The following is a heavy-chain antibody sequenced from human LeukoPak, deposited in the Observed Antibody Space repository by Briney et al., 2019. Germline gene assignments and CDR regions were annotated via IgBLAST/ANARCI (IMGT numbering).Heavy chain of an antibody. CDR2: ISGSPVST. CDR3: ARRPPTVSYYFDY. CDR1: GFTFAGYA. J-gene: IGHJ4*02. Sequence: GGSLRLSCAASGFTFAGYAMTWVRQVPGKGLEWVSLISGSPVSTYYADSVKGRFTISRDNSKNTLYLQMNSLRAEDTAVYYCARRPPTVSYYFDYWGQGTLVTVSS. V-gene: IGHV3-23*01. D-gene: IGHD4-17*01.